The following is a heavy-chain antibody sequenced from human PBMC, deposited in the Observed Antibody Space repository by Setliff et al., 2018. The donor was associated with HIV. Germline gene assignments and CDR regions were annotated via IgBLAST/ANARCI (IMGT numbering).Heavy chain of an antibody. CDR1: GYTFTSFD. D-gene: IGHD3-10*01. CDR2: MNPNSGNS. V-gene: IGHV1-8*01. CDR3: TRIRAMVRGVTSYDAFDI. Sequence: ASVKVSCKASGYTFTSFDINWVRQATGQGLEWMGWMNPNSGNSGFAQKFQGRVTMTRNSSISTAYMELSSLRFDDPAVYYCTRIRAMVRGVTSYDAFDIWGQGTKVTVSS. J-gene: IGHJ3*02.